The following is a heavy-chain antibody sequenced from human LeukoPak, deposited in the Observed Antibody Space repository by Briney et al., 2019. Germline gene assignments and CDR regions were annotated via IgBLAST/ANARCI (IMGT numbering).Heavy chain of an antibody. Sequence: ASVKVSCKASGYTFTSYDINWVRQATGQGLEWMGWMNPNSGNTGYAQKFQGRVTMTRNTSISTAYMELSSLRSEDTAVYYCARGRSDYEDSGMDFWGQGTTVTVSS. CDR3: ARGRSDYEDSGMDF. V-gene: IGHV1-8*01. CDR2: MNPNSGNT. J-gene: IGHJ6*02. CDR1: GYTFTSYD. D-gene: IGHD3-22*01.